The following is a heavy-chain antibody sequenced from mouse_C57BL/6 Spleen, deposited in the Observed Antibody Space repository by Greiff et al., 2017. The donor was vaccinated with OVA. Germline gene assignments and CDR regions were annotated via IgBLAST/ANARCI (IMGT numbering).Heavy chain of an antibody. D-gene: IGHD2-4*01. J-gene: IGHJ3*01. CDR1: GFTFSDFY. Sequence: EVKLVESGGGLVKSGRSLTLSCATSGFTFSDFYMEWVRQAPGKGLEWIAASRNKANDYTTEYSAYVKGRFIVSRNTSESILYLQINALRAEDTAIYYCAGDAEDYDEFAYWGQGTLVTVSA. CDR2: SRNKANDYTT. V-gene: IGHV7-1*01. CDR3: AGDAEDYDEFAY.